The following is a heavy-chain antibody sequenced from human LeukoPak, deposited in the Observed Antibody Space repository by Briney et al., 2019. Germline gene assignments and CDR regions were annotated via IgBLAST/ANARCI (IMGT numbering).Heavy chain of an antibody. D-gene: IGHD1-14*01. CDR1: GFTLSSYA. Sequence: PGGSLRLSCAASGFTLSSYAMSWVRQAPGKGLEWASYISSSGSTIYYADSVKGRFTISRDNAKNSLYLQMNSLRAEDTAVYYCARDRYYYDHWGQGTLVTVSS. V-gene: IGHV3-48*04. J-gene: IGHJ4*02. CDR2: ISSSGSTI. CDR3: ARDRYYYDH.